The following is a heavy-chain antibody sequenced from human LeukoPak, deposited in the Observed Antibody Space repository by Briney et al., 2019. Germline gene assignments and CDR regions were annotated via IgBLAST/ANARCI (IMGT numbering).Heavy chain of an antibody. CDR1: GSTFTSYD. D-gene: IGHD2-2*01. CDR3: ARDFSPARYYADAFDI. Sequence: ASVKVSCKASGSTFTSYDINWVRQATGQGLEWMGWMNPNSGNTGYAQKFQGRVTMTTDTSTSTAYMDLRSLRSDDTAVYYCARDFSPARYYADAFDIWGQGTMVTVSS. CDR2: MNPNSGNT. J-gene: IGHJ3*02. V-gene: IGHV1-8*01.